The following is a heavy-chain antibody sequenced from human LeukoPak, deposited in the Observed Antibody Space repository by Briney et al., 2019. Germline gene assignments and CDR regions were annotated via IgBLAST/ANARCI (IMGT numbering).Heavy chain of an antibody. Sequence: GGSLRLSCVASGFPFSSYWMTWVRQAPGKGLEWVANIKPDGTTKFYVDSVKGRFTISRGNALNSLYLQMNSQRAEDTAIYYCARSIPYGTTWYGRSDYWGQGTLVTVSS. J-gene: IGHJ4*02. V-gene: IGHV3-7*03. D-gene: IGHD6-13*01. CDR3: ARSIPYGTTWYGRSDY. CDR2: IKPDGTTK. CDR1: GFPFSSYW.